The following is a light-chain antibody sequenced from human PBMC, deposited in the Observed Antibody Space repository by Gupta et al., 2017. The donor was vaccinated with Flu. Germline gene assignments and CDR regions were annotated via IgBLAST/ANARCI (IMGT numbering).Light chain of an antibody. V-gene: IGLV2-23*01. Sequence: QSALTQPVSVSGSPGQSITISCTGTYSDVGTFDLVSWYQQHPGKVPTLILYGARERPSGVSYRVSGSKSGNTASRTISELQAEDEADYYCCSYSVSSTMLFGGGTRLTVL. CDR2: GAR. J-gene: IGLJ3*02. CDR1: YSDVGTFDL. CDR3: CSYSVSSTML.